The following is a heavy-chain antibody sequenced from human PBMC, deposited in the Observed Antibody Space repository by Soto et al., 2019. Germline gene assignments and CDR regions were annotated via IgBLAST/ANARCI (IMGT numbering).Heavy chain of an antibody. CDR3: ARGVDISGYYPNYFDP. J-gene: IGHJ5*02. D-gene: IGHD3-22*01. V-gene: IGHV4-30-4*01. Sequence: QVQLQESGPGLVKPSQTVSLTCTVSGASISSADYYWSWIRQPPGKGLEWIGYIYDSGSTYYNPSLKSRVTISIDMSKKQFSLKLSSVTAADTAVYYCARGVDISGYYPNYFDPWGQGTLVTVSS. CDR1: GASISSADYY. CDR2: IYDSGST.